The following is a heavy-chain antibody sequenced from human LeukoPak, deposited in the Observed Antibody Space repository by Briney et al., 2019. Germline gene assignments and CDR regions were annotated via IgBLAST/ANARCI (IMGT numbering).Heavy chain of an antibody. J-gene: IGHJ6*03. CDR3: ARTSEGYSYGYSSYYYYYMDV. D-gene: IGHD5-18*01. CDR1: GFTFSSYG. V-gene: IGHV3-23*01. CDR2: ISGSGGST. Sequence: GGTLRLSCAASGFTFSSYGMSWVRQAPGKGLEWVSAISGSGGSTYYADSVKGRFTISRDNSKNTLYLQMNSLRAEDTALYYCARTSEGYSYGYSSYYYYYMDVWGKGTTVTVSS.